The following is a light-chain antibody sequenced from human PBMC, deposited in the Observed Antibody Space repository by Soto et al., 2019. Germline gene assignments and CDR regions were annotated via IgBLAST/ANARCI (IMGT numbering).Light chain of an antibody. CDR1: NIGSKS. Sequence: SYELTQPLSVSVALGQTARITCGGNNIGSKSVHWYQQKPGQVPVLVIYRDSNRPSGIPERCSGSNSGNTATLTISRAQAGDEADYYCQVWDSSTARVFGGGTKVPVL. CDR3: QVWDSSTARV. V-gene: IGLV3-9*01. J-gene: IGLJ3*02. CDR2: RDS.